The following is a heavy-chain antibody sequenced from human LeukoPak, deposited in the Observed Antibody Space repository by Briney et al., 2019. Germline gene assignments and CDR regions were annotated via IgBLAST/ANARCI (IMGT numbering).Heavy chain of an antibody. Sequence: SETLSLSCTVSGGSISSYYWSWIRQPPGKGLEWIGYIYYSGSTYYNPSLKSRVTISVHTSKNQFSLKLSSVTAADTAVYYCATYGGDWKFDSWGQGTLVTVSS. CDR2: IYYSGST. CDR3: ATYGGDWKFDS. V-gene: IGHV4-59*12. J-gene: IGHJ4*02. D-gene: IGHD2-21*01. CDR1: GGSISSYY.